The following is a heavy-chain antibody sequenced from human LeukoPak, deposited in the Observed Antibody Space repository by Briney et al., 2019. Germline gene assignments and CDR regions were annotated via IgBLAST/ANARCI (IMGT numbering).Heavy chain of an antibody. D-gene: IGHD3-16*01. Sequence: SVKVSCKASGGTFSSYAISWVRQAPGQGLEWMGGIIPIFGTANYAQKFQGRVTITADESTSTAYMELSSLRSEDTAVYYCASGGFGGNDAFDIWGQGTMVTVSS. V-gene: IGHV1-69*13. J-gene: IGHJ3*02. CDR2: IIPIFGTA. CDR3: ASGGFGGNDAFDI. CDR1: GGTFSSYA.